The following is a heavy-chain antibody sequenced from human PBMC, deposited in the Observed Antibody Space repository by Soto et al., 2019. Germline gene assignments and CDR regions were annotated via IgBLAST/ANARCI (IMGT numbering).Heavy chain of an antibody. CDR2: MNPNSGNT. D-gene: IGHD3-10*01. CDR1: GYTFTSYD. J-gene: IGHJ5*02. CDR3: ARAHMVRGVHWFDP. V-gene: IGHV1-8*01. Sequence: QVQLVQSGAEVKKPGASVKVSCKASGYTFTSYDITWVRQATGQGLEWMGWMNPNSGNTGYAQKFQGRVTMTRNTSISTAYMELSSLRSEDTAVYYCARAHMVRGVHWFDPWGQGTLVTVSS.